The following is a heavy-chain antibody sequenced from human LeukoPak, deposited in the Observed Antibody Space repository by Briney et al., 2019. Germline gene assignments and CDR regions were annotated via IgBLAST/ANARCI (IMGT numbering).Heavy chain of an antibody. Sequence: SVKVSCKASGGTFSSYAISWVRQAPGQGLEWMGGIIPIFGTANYAQKFQGRVTITADESTSTACMELSSLRSEDTAVYYCARGEGPAAIHAPHWTCGMDVWRQGTTVTVSS. CDR3: ARGEGPAAIHAPHWTCGMDV. CDR2: IIPIFGTA. J-gene: IGHJ6*02. D-gene: IGHD2-2*02. CDR1: GGTFSSYA. V-gene: IGHV1-69*13.